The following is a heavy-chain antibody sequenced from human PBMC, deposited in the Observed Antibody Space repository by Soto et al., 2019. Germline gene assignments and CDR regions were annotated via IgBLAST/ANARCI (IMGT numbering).Heavy chain of an antibody. CDR3: VRPVRGSASEC. CDR2: IKHDGTET. V-gene: IGHV3-7*05. J-gene: IGHJ4*02. D-gene: IGHD6-19*01. CDR1: GFTFSSYW. Sequence: EVQLMESGGDLVHPVESLRLSCAVFGFTFSSYWMGWVRQAPGKGLEWVATIKHDGTETYYVDSVRGRFTISRDNSRNSLYLQMNSLRAEDMAVYYCVRPVRGSASECWGQGTLVTVSS.